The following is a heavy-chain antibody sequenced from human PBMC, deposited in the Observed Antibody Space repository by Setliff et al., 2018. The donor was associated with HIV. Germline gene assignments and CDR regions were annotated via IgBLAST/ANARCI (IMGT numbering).Heavy chain of an antibody. J-gene: IGHJ4*02. V-gene: IGHV4-39*07. Sequence: PSETLSLTCTVSGGSISSSSYYWGWIRQPPGKGLEWIGSIYYRGSTYYNPSLKSRVTMSVDTSKNQFSLSLSSVTAADTAVYYCEVAGQWGQGTLVTVSS. CDR2: IYYRGST. D-gene: IGHD6-19*01. CDR3: EVAGQ. CDR1: GGSISSSSYY.